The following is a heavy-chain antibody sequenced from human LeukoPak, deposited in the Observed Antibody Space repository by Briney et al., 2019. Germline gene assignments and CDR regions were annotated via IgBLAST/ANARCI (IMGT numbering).Heavy chain of an antibody. J-gene: IGHJ4*02. CDR2: INPNTGGT. D-gene: IGHD2-2*01. Sequence: ASVKVSCKASGYTFTDYYMHWVRQAPGQGLEWMGWINPNTGGTIYAQNFQGRVTMTRDTSISTAYMELNSLTSDDTAVYYCARDYRLQLPDYWGQGTLVTVPS. CDR1: GYTFTDYY. V-gene: IGHV1-2*02. CDR3: ARDYRLQLPDY.